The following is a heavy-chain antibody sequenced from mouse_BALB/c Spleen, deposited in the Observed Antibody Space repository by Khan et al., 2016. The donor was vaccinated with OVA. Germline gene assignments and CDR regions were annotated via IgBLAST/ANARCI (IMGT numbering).Heavy chain of an antibody. CDR2: ISYSGNT. D-gene: IGHD1-1*01. J-gene: IGHJ3*01. CDR3: ACELRGFAY. CDR1: GDSITSGY. V-gene: IGHV3-8*02. Sequence: EVKLEESGPSLVKPSQTLSLTCSVTGDSITSGYWNWIRKFPGNKLEYMGYISYSGNTYYNPSLKSRISTTRDTSKSQYYLQLNSVTTEDTATYYCACELRGFAYWGQGTLVTVSA.